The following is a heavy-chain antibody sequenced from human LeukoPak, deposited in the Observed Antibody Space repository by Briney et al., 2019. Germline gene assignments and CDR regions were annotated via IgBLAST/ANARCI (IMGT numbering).Heavy chain of an antibody. D-gene: IGHD4-17*01. CDR2: INPNSGGT. Sequence: ASVKVSCKASGYTFTGYYMHWVRQAPGQGLEWMGWINPNSGGTNYAQKFQGRVTMTRDTSISTAYMELSSLRADDTAVYYCAKAARTTVTARFDYWGQGTLVTVSS. CDR3: AKAARTTVTARFDY. CDR1: GYTFTGYY. J-gene: IGHJ4*02. V-gene: IGHV1-2*02.